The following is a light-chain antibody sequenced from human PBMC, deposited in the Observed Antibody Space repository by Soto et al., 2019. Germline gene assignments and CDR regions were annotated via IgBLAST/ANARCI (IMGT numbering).Light chain of an antibody. CDR2: DVS. V-gene: IGLV2-14*03. J-gene: IGLJ1*01. CDR3: SSYTSSSTLEV. Sequence: QSALTQPASVSGSPGQSITISCTGTSSDVGGYTYVSWYQQHPGKAPKLIVYDVSYRPSGVSNRFSGSKSGNTASLTISGLQAEDEADYYCSSYTSSSTLEVFGTGTKVTVL. CDR1: SSDVGGYTY.